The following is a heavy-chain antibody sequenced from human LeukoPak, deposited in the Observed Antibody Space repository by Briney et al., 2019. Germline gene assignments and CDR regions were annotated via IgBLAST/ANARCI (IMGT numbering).Heavy chain of an antibody. J-gene: IGHJ5*02. V-gene: IGHV4-34*01. CDR2: INHSGST. Sequence: PSETLSLTCAVYGGSFSGYYWNWIRQPPGKGLEWIGEINHSGSTNYNPSLKSRVTISVDTSKNQFSLKLSSVTAADTAVYYCARGNRRGYSYGSWFDPWGQGTLVTVSS. CDR1: GGSFSGYY. D-gene: IGHD5-18*01. CDR3: ARGNRRGYSYGSWFDP.